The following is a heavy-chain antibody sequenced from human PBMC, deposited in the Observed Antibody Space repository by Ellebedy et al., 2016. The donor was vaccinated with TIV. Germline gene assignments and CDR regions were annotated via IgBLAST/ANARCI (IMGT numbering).Heavy chain of an antibody. CDR1: GYTFTGYH. V-gene: IGHV1-2*02. J-gene: IGHJ5*02. Sequence: ASVKVSXXASGYTFTGYHMHWVRQAPGQGLEWMGWINPNSGGTNYAQKFQGRVTMTRDTSISTAYMALSRLRSDDTAVYYCARDRGYCSSTSCYVWFNPWGQGTLVTVSS. D-gene: IGHD2-2*01. CDR2: INPNSGGT. CDR3: ARDRGYCSSTSCYVWFNP.